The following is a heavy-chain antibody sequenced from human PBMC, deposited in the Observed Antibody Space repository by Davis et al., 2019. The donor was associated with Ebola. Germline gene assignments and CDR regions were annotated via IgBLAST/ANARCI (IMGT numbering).Heavy chain of an antibody. CDR3: ARGLNYYDSSGYYSVGYFDY. V-gene: IGHV3-30*03. Sequence: PGGSLRLSCAASGFTFSSYGMHWVRQAPGKGLEWVAVISYDGSNKYYADSVKGRFTISRDNSKNTLYLQMNSLRAEDTAVYYCARGLNYYDSSGYYSVGYFDYWGQGTLVTVSS. D-gene: IGHD3-22*01. J-gene: IGHJ4*02. CDR2: ISYDGSNK. CDR1: GFTFSSYG.